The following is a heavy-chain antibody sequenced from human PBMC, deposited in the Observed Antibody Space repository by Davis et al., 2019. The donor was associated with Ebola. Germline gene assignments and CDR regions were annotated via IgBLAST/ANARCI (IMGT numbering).Heavy chain of an antibody. CDR1: GFTFSSYG. Sequence: AASLSLSCAASGFTFSSYGMHWVRQAPGKGLEWVAVIWYDGSNKYYADSVKGRFTISRDNSKNPLYLQMNSLRAEDTAVYYCTRGGTVTSLIYSYYGLDVWGKGTTVTVSS. CDR3: TRGGTVTSLIYSYYGLDV. V-gene: IGHV3-33*01. D-gene: IGHD4-17*01. J-gene: IGHJ6*04. CDR2: IWYDGSNK.